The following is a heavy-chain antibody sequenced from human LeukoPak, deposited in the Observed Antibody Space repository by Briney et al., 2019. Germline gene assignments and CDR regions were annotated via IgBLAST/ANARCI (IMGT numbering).Heavy chain of an antibody. J-gene: IGHJ5*02. CDR2: INHSGST. CDR3: ARHRKTYYYDSSGYYP. D-gene: IGHD3-22*01. CDR1: GGSFSGYY. Sequence: SETLSLTCAVYGGSFSGYYWSWIRQPPGKGLEWIGEINHSGSTDYNPSLKSRVTISVDTSKNQFSLKLSSVTAADTAVYYCARHRKTYYYDSSGYYPWGQGTLVTVSS. V-gene: IGHV4-34*01.